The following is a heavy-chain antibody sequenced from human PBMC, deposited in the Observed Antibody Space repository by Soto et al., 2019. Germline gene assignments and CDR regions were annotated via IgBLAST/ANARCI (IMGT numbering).Heavy chain of an antibody. CDR3: AKDGTSGGTYFDY. J-gene: IGHJ4*02. CDR2: ISYHGSDK. CDR1: GFPFSNYG. V-gene: IGHV3-30*18. Sequence: QVQLVDSGGAVVQPGRSLRLSCEASGFPFSNYGMHWVRQAPGKGLEWVAFISYHGSDKNYADSVKGRFTISRDNSKNTFYLQMNSLRVDDTAVYYCAKDGTSGGTYFDYWGQGTLVTVSS.